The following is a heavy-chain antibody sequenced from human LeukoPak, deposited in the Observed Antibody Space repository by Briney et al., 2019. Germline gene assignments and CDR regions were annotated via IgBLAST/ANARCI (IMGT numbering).Heavy chain of an antibody. V-gene: IGHV3-23*01. D-gene: IGHD3-3*01. Sequence: HPGGSLRLSCAASGFTFSSYAMSWVRQAPGKGLEWVSAINGSGGNTYYADSVKGRFTISRDNSKNTLYLQMNSLRAEDTAVYYCAKDPIAIFGVVMSYYFDYWGQGTLVTVSS. CDR2: INGSGGNT. CDR3: AKDPIAIFGVVMSYYFDY. CDR1: GFTFSSYA. J-gene: IGHJ4*02.